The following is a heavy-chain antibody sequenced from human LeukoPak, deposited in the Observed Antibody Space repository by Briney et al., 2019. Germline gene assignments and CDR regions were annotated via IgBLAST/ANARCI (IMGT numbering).Heavy chain of an antibody. CDR2: IIPILGIA. CDR1: GGTFSSYA. D-gene: IGHD6-13*01. J-gene: IGHJ4*02. Sequence: SVTVSCKASGGTFSSYAISWVRQAPGQGLEWMGRIIPILGIANYAQKFQGRVTITADESTSTAYMELSSLRSEDTAVYYCARDLNLLAAAGTGGFDYWGQGTLVTVSS. V-gene: IGHV1-69*04. CDR3: ARDLNLLAAAGTGGFDY.